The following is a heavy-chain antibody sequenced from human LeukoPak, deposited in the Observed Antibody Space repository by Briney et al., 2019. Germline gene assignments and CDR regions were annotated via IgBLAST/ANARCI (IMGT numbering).Heavy chain of an antibody. CDR2: IGGSASNI. CDR1: GLTVTDYY. CDR3: AKEWSAFGI. Sequence: GGSLRLSCAASGLTVTDYYMHWIRQAPGKGLEWVSFIGGSASNIYYADSVKGRFTISRDNAKNSLYLQMNSLRAEGTAVYYCAKEWSAFGIWGQGTMVTVSS. V-gene: IGHV3-11*04. D-gene: IGHD2-15*01. J-gene: IGHJ3*02.